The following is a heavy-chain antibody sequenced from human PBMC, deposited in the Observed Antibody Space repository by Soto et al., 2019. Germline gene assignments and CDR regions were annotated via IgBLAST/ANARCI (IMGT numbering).Heavy chain of an antibody. CDR3: AGGAANRGYMDV. CDR1: GFTFSSYS. J-gene: IGHJ6*02. V-gene: IGHV3-21*01. D-gene: IGHD6-13*01. CDR2: ISSSSSYI. Sequence: PGGSLRLSCAASGFTFSSYSMNWVRQAPGKGLEWVSSISSSSSYIYYADSVKGRFTISRDNAKNSLYLQMNSLRAEDTAVYYCAGGAANRGYMDVWGQGTTVTVSS.